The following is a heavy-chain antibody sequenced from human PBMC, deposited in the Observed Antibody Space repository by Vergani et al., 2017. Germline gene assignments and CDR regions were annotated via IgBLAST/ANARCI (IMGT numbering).Heavy chain of an antibody. Sequence: QVQLQESGPGLVKPSETLSLTCTVSGGSISSYYWSWIRQPPGKGLEWIGYIYYSGSTNYNPSLKSRVTISVDTSKNQFSLKLSSVTAADTAVYYCAREEGYCTNGVCLNWFDPWGQGTLVTVSS. CDR2: IYYSGST. CDR1: GGSISSYY. V-gene: IGHV4-59*01. CDR3: AREEGYCTNGVCLNWFDP. D-gene: IGHD2-8*01. J-gene: IGHJ5*02.